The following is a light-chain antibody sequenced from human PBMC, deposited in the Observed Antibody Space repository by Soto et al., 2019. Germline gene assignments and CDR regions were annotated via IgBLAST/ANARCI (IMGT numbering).Light chain of an antibody. V-gene: IGKV1-5*01. J-gene: IGKJ1*01. CDR1: QSISNW. Sequence: DIQMTQSPSTLPASVGDRVTLTCRASQSISNWLAWYHQKPGTAPKVLIYHASNLQSGVPSRFSGSGSGTEFTLTISSLQPDDFATYYCQQYNSYSFGQGTKVDIK. CDR3: QQYNSYS. CDR2: HAS.